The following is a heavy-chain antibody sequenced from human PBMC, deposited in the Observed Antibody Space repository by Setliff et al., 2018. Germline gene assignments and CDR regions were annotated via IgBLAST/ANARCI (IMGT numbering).Heavy chain of an antibody. CDR1: GGSISSSNW. Sequence: TLSLTCAVSGGSISSSNWWSWVRQPPGKGLEWIGEIYHSGSTNYNPSLKSRVTISVDKSKNQFSLKLSSVTAADTAVYYCARDWGSSGWYFDYWGQGTLVTVSS. CDR3: ARDWGSSGWYFDY. CDR2: IYHSGST. J-gene: IGHJ4*02. V-gene: IGHV4-4*02. D-gene: IGHD6-19*01.